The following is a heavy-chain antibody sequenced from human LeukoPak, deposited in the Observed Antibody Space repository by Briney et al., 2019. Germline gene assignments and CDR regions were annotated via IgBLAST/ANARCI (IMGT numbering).Heavy chain of an antibody. CDR1: GFTFSTSG. V-gene: IGHV3-21*01. Sequence: GGSLRLSCATSGFTFSTSGMHWVRQAPGKGLEWFSSISSSSSYIYYADSVKGRFTISRDNAKNSLYLQMNSLRAEDTAVYYCAIYSSGSLLVYWGQGTLVTVSS. CDR2: ISSSSSYI. CDR3: AIYSSGSLLVY. D-gene: IGHD6-19*01. J-gene: IGHJ4*02.